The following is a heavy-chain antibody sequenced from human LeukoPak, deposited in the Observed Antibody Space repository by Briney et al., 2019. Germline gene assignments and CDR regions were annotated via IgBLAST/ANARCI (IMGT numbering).Heavy chain of an antibody. CDR3: ARDPYYYGSGSYGDY. Sequence: GGSLRLSCAASGFTFSCYWMHWVRQAPGKGLVWVSRINSDGSSTSYADSVKGRFTISRDNDKNTLYLQMNSLRAEDTAVYYCARDPYYYGSGSYGDYWGQGTLVTVSS. V-gene: IGHV3-74*01. D-gene: IGHD3-10*01. J-gene: IGHJ4*02. CDR1: GFTFSCYW. CDR2: INSDGSST.